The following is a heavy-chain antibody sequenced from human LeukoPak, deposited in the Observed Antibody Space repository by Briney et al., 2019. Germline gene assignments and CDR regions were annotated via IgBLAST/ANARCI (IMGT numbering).Heavy chain of an antibody. CDR2: IYNSGYT. CDR3: ARDGNGSDP. J-gene: IGHJ5*02. V-gene: IGHV4-4*07. D-gene: IGHD1-14*01. CDR1: GASISPYY. Sequence: SETLSLTCTVSGASISPYYWSWIRQPAGKGLEWIGRIYNSGYTNYNPSLESRVTMSLDTSKNEFSLKLSSVTAADTAVYYCARDGNGSDPWGQGTLVTVSS.